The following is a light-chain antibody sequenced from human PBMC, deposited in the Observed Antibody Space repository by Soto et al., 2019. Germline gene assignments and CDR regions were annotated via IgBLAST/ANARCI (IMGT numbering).Light chain of an antibody. CDR2: GTS. J-gene: IGKJ5*01. V-gene: IGKV3D-20*02. CDR3: QQRSNWPIT. Sequence: EIVLTQSPGTLSLSPGDRATLSCRASQSLSSTYLAWYQQKPGQAPRLLIYGTSSRPTDIPARFSGSGSGTDFTLTISSLEPEDFALYYCQQRSNWPITFGQGTRLEIK. CDR1: QSLSSTY.